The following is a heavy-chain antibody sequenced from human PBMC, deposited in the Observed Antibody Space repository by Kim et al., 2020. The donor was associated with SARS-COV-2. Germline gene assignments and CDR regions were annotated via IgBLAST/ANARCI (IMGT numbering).Heavy chain of an antibody. J-gene: IGHJ4*02. Sequence: NTNYAQKFQERVTITRDMSTSTAYMELSSLRSEDTAVYYCAAGSGSYYGYWGQGTLVTVSS. V-gene: IGHV1-58*01. CDR3: AAGSGSYYGY. D-gene: IGHD3-10*01. CDR2: NT.